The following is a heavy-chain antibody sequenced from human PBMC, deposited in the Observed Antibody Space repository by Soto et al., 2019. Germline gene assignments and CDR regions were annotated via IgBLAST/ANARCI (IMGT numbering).Heavy chain of an antibody. CDR2: IYHSGNT. CDR3: ATLPPRVVASLLPIPT. CDR1: GGSISSSNW. D-gene: IGHD1-26*01. J-gene: IGHJ5*02. Sequence: VQLRQSGPGLVKPSGTLSLTCAVSGGSISSSNWWTWVRQAPGKGLEWMGEIYHSGNTYYNPSPKSRVTITLDKSNNQSSLKLNSVTAADTAVYYCATLPPRVVASLLPIPTWGQGTLVTVSS. V-gene: IGHV4-4*02.